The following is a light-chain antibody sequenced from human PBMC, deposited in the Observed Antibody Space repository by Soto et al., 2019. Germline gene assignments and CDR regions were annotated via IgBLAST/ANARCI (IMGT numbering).Light chain of an antibody. J-gene: IGLJ1*01. V-gene: IGLV2-8*01. CDR2: EVS. CDR1: SSDVGGYNY. CDR3: SSYAGSNDV. Sequence: QSVLPQPPSASGSPGQSVTISCTGTSSDVGGYNYVSWYQQHPGKAPKLMIYEVSKRPSGVPDRFSGSKSGNTASLTVSGLQAEDEADYYCSSYAGSNDVFGTGTKRTVL.